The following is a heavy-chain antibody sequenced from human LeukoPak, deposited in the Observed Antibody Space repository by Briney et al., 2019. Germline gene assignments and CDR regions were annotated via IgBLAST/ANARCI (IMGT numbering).Heavy chain of an antibody. CDR3: AREGQSDY. J-gene: IGHJ4*02. CDR1: GYSISSGYY. V-gene: IGHV4-38-2*02. Sequence: SETLSLTCTVSGYSISSGYYWGWIRQPPGKGLEWIGSIYHSGSTYYNPPLKSRVTISVDTSKNQFSLKLSSVTAADTAVYYCAREGQSDYWGQGTLVTVSS. CDR2: IYHSGST.